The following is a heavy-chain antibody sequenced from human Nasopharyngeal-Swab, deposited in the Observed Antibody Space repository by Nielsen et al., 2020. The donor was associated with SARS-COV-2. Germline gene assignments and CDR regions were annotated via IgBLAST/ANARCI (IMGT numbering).Heavy chain of an antibody. CDR3: ARDDYYYYGMDV. CDR2: INPNSGGT. Sequence: ASVKVSCKASGYTFTGYYMHWVRQAPGQGLEWMGRINPNSGGTNYSQKFQGRVTITRDTSASTAYMELSSLRSEDTAVYYCARDDYYYYGMDVWGQGTTVTVSS. CDR1: GYTFTGYY. V-gene: IGHV1-2*06. J-gene: IGHJ6*02.